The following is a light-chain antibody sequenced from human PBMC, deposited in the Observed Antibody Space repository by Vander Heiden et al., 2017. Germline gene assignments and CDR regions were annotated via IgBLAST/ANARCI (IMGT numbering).Light chain of an antibody. CDR1: RAISSY. CDR2: AAS. V-gene: IGKV1-8*01. CDR3: QQYYSYPPT. J-gene: IGKJ1*01. Sequence: IRMTQSPSSFSASTGDRVTLTCRASRAISSYLAWYQQKPEKAPKLRIYAASTLQSGVPSRFSGSGLGTDFTLTISGLQSEDFATYYCQQYYSYPPTFGQGTKVEIK.